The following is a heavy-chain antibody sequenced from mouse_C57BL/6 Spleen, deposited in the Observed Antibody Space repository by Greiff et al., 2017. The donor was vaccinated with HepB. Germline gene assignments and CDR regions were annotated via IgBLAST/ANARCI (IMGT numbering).Heavy chain of an antibody. CDR1: GYTFTSYW. J-gene: IGHJ2*01. Sequence: VQLQQSGAELVRPGSSVKLSCKASGYTFTSYWMHWVKQRPIQGLEWIGNIDPSDSETHYNQKFKNKATLTVDKSSSTAYMQRSSLTSEDSAVYYCSRSRLGRPGYFDDWGKGTTLTVSS. CDR3: SRSRLGRPGYFDD. D-gene: IGHD4-1*01. CDR2: IDPSDSET. V-gene: IGHV1-52*01.